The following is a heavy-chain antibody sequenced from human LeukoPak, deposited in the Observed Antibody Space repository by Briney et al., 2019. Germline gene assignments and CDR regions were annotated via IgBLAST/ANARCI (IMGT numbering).Heavy chain of an antibody. J-gene: IGHJ5*02. D-gene: IGHD4-17*01. CDR1: GGTFSSYA. V-gene: IGHV1-69*05. CDR3: ARNYGDYEWGNWFDP. CDR2: IIPIFGTA. Sequence: ASVKVSCKASGGTFSSYAISWVRQAPGQGLEWMGGIIPIFGTANYAQKFQGRVTITTDESTSTAYMELSSLRSEDTAVYYCARNYGDYEWGNWFDPWGQGTLVTVSS.